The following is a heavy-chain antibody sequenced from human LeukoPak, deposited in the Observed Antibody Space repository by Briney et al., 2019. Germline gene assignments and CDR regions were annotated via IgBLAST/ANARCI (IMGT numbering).Heavy chain of an antibody. CDR1: GYTFTSYD. D-gene: IGHD3-9*01. V-gene: IGHV1-8*01. CDR3: EDGIRDFDWLLRNYYYYYYMDV. Sequence: ASVKISCKASGYTFTSYDLNWVRQATGQGLECMGWMNPNSGNTGYAQKFQGRVTMTRNTSISTAYMELSSLRSEDTFFFQAEDGIRDFDWLLRNYYYYYYMDVWGKGTTVTVSS. CDR2: MNPNSGNT. J-gene: IGHJ6*03.